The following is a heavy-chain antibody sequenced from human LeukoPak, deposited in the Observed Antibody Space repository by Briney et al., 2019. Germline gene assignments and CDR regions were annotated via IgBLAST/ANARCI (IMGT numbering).Heavy chain of an antibody. CDR3: ARSKAVAGTRAAFDI. CDR1: GGSISSYY. J-gene: IGHJ3*02. Sequence: PSETLSLTCTVSGGSISSYYWSWIRQPPGKGLEWIGYIYYSGNTNYNPSLKSRVTISVDTSKNQFSLKLSSVTAADTAVYYCARSKAVAGTRAAFDIWGQGTMVTVSS. CDR2: IYYSGNT. V-gene: IGHV4-59*01. D-gene: IGHD6-19*01.